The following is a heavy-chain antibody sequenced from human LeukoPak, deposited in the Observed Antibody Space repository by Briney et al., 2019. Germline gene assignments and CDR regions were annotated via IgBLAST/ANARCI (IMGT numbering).Heavy chain of an antibody. CDR2: ISHDGNDQ. Sequence: GGSLRLSCAASGFTFSTYEMHWVRQAPGKGLEWVAVISHDGNDQYYADSVKGRFTISRDNSKNALYLLMNSLRLEDTAVYYCARDRDCSRTSCFNAFDVWGQGTMAIVSS. V-gene: IGHV3-30*04. J-gene: IGHJ3*01. CDR3: ARDRDCSRTSCFNAFDV. D-gene: IGHD2-2*01. CDR1: GFTFSTYE.